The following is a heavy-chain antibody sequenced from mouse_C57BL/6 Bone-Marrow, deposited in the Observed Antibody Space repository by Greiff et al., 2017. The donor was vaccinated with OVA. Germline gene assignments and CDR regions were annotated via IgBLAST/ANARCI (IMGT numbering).Heavy chain of an antibody. CDR3: ARRGSYRRYFDY. D-gene: IGHD2-14*01. Sequence: QVQLKESGPGILQSSQTLSLTCSFSGFSLSTSGMGVSWIRQPSGKGLEWLAHIYCDDDKRYNPSLKSRLTISKDTSRNQVFLKITSVDTADTATYYCARRGSYRRYFDYWGQGTTLTVSS. CDR2: IYCDDDK. CDR1: GFSLSTSGMG. J-gene: IGHJ2*01. V-gene: IGHV8-12*01.